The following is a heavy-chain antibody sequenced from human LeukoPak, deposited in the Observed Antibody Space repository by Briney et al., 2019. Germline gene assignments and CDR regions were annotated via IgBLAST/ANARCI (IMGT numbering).Heavy chain of an antibody. V-gene: IGHV1-18*01. D-gene: IGHD3-9*01. Sequence: ASVKVSCKVSGYTLTELSMHWVRQAPGKGLEWMGWISAYNGNTNYAQKLQGRVTMTTDTSTSTAYMELRSLRSDDTAVYYCARDYSDTYYDILTGYATAFDYWGQGTLVTVSS. CDR2: ISAYNGNT. CDR3: ARDYSDTYYDILTGYATAFDY. CDR1: GYTLTELS. J-gene: IGHJ4*02.